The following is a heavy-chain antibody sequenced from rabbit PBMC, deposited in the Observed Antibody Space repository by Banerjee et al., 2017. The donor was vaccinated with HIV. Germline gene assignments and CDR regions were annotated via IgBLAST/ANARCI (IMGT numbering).Heavy chain of an antibody. CDR1: GFSFSNKYV. Sequence: QQQLEESGGGLVKPEGSLTLSCTASGFSFSNKYVMCWVRQAPGKGLEWIACINTSTGSTDYASWAKGRFTISKTSSTTVTLQMTSLTAADTATYFCARYYSYGYAGGTYAANLWGPGTLVTVS. J-gene: IGHJ4*01. CDR3: ARYYSYGYAGGTYAANL. CDR2: INTSTGST. D-gene: IGHD6-1*01. V-gene: IGHV1S45*01.